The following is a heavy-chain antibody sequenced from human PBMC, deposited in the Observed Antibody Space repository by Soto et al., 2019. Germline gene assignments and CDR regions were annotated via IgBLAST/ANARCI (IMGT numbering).Heavy chain of an antibody. CDR3: ARTPALPLGYPHGMDV. J-gene: IGHJ6*02. V-gene: IGHV2-70*13. CDR2: IDWDDDK. CDR1: GFSLNSNGMC. Sequence: ESGPTLVNPTQTLTLTCTFSGFSLNSNGMCVNWIRQPPGKALEWLALIDWDDDKYYSTSLKTRLTISRDTSKNQVVLTMTNMDPVDTAPYYCARTPALPLGYPHGMDVWGQGTTVTVSS. D-gene: IGHD7-27*01.